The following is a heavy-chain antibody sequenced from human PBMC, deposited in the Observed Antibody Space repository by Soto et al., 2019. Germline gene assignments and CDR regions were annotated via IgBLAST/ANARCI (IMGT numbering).Heavy chain of an antibody. V-gene: IGHV1-2*02. CDR1: GYTFIGYY. CDR3: ARDAVSTIGDFDY. J-gene: IGHJ4*02. Sequence: QVQLVQSGAEVTKPGASVKVSCKASGYTFIGYYLHWVRQAPGQGLEWMGWINPNSGATNQAQKFQGRVTMARDRSISTAYLEVSRLASDDTAIYFCARDAVSTIGDFDYWGQGTLVTVSS. D-gene: IGHD5-12*01. CDR2: INPNSGAT.